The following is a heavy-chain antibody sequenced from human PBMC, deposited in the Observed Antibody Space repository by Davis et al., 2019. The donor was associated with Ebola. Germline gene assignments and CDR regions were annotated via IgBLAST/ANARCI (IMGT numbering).Heavy chain of an antibody. CDR2: IIPIFGTA. J-gene: IGHJ6*02. D-gene: IGHD4-17*01. V-gene: IGHV1-69*13. CDR1: GGTFSSYA. CDR3: AGTVTFYYYYGMDV. Sequence: SVKVSCKASGGTFSSYAISWVRQAPGQGLEWMGGIIPIFGTANYAQKFQGRVTITADESTGTAYMELSSLRSEDTAVYYCAGTVTFYYYYGMDVWGQGTTVTVSS.